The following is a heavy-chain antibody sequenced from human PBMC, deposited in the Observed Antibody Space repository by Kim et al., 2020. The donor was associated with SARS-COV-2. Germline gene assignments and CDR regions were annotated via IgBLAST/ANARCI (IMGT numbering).Heavy chain of an antibody. CDR3: ARDSLVVVTAIVDY. D-gene: IGHD2-21*02. J-gene: IGHJ4*02. V-gene: IGHV3-11*01. Sequence: GGSLRLSCAASGFTFSDYYMSWIRQAPGKGLEWVSYISSSGSTIYYADSVKGRFTISRDNAKNSLYLQMNSLRAEDTAVYYCARDSLVVVTAIVDYWGQGTLVTVSS. CDR1: GFTFSDYY. CDR2: ISSSGSTI.